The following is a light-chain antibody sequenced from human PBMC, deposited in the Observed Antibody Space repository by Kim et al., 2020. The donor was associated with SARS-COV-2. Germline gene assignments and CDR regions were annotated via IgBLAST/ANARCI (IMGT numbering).Light chain of an antibody. CDR1: SGHSSYA. Sequence: QLVLTQSPSASASLGASVKLTCTLSSGHSSYAIAWHQQQPEKGPRYLMKLNSDGSHRKGDGIPDRFSGSSSGAERYLTISSLQSEDEADYYCQTWGTGIPHVVFGGGTQLTVL. CDR2: LNSDGSH. J-gene: IGLJ2*01. CDR3: QTWGTGIPHVV. V-gene: IGLV4-69*01.